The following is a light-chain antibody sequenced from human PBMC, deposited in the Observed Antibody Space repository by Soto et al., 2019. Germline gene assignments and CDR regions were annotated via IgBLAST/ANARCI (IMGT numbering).Light chain of an antibody. CDR1: SGFVGSFSL. J-gene: IGLJ1*01. Sequence: QSVLAQPASVSGSPGQSITISCTGTSGFVGSFSLVSWYQQHPGKAPKVSDRPSGASDRFSGSKSGDTASLTVSGLQAEDEADYYCSSYTSTRTYVFGTGTKVTVL. CDR3: SSYTSTRTYV. CDR2: VS. V-gene: IGLV2-14*02.